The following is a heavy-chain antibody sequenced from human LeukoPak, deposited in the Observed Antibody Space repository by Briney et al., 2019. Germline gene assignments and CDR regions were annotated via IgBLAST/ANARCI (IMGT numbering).Heavy chain of an antibody. CDR3: SSRIPYDSRIC. J-gene: IGHJ4*02. D-gene: IGHD3-22*01. CDR2: IRSDGSSK. V-gene: IGHV3-74*01. CDR1: GLTFSSYW. Sequence: RGTPGLSCAASGLTFSSYWVHWVRQAPGKGLVWVWRIRSDGSSKDYADSVKGRVTISRDNAKNTLYLQMNRLRAEDTAVYYCSSRIPYDSRICWGQRAMVTHSS.